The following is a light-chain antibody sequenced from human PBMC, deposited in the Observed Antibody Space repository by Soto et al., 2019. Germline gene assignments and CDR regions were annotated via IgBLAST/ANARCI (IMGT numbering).Light chain of an antibody. CDR1: QSVSSNY. CDR2: ATS. Sequence: EIVLTQSPGTLSLSPGERASLSCRASQSVSSNYLAWYQQKPGQAPRLLIYATSGRATGIPDRFSGSGSGTDFTLTISRLEPEDFAVFYCQQYGSSPFTFGPGTKVDI. J-gene: IGKJ3*01. CDR3: QQYGSSPFT. V-gene: IGKV3-20*01.